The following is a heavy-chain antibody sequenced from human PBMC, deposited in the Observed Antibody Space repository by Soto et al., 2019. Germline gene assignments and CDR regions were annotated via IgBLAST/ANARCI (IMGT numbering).Heavy chain of an antibody. CDR2: IKQDGSAK. J-gene: IGHJ3*02. D-gene: IGHD5-18*01. Sequence: GGSLRLSCAASGFPFNNYWMTLVRQSPRKGLEWVANIKQDGSAKYYVDSVKGRFTISRDTAKNLLYLQMNSLGAEDTAIYYCARLYRYYYAFDIWGQGTMVTVSS. CDR1: GFPFNNYW. V-gene: IGHV3-7*01. CDR3: ARLYRYYYAFDI.